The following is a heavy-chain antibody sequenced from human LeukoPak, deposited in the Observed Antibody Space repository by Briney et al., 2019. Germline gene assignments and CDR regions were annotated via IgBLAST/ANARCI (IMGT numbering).Heavy chain of an antibody. CDR3: ARHDYGDYYNYYGVDV. CDR1: GGSISSSGYF. V-gene: IGHV4-39*01. CDR2: IDSSGTT. J-gene: IGHJ6*02. D-gene: IGHD4-17*01. Sequence: SETLSLTCTVSGGSISSSGYFWGWIRQPPGKGLEYFASIDSSGTTYYNPSLQSRVTISVDTSKNQFSLKVSSVTAADTAVYYCARHDYGDYYNYYGVDVWGQGTTVTVSS.